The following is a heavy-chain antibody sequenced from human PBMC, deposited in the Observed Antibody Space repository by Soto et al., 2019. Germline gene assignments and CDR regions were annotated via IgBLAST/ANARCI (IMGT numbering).Heavy chain of an antibody. CDR3: AKKIYHRFDP. J-gene: IGHJ5*02. CDR2: INPGGRNT. D-gene: IGHD3-16*02. Sequence: GGSLRQSCAASEFIFSSDCRHWFRQAPGKGLVWVSGINPGGRNTYYADSLEGRFTISRDNSKNTLYLQMSSLRAEDTAIYYCAKKIYHRFDPWGPGTLVTVSS. CDR1: EFIFSSDC. V-gene: IGHV3-23*01.